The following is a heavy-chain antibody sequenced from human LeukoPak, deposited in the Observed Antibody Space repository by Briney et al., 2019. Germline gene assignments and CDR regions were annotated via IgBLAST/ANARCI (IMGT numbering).Heavy chain of an antibody. CDR1: GDRVSSNSAA. D-gene: IGHD1-26*01. CDR3: ARGSDVFDALGFDF. V-gene: IGHV6-1*01. J-gene: IGHJ4*02. Sequence: SHTLSLTCSISGDRVSSNSAAWNWIRQSPSRGLEWLGRTCYKAMWYKHYAVSMKSRTTINPDTSKNQFSLQLNSVTPEDTDVYYCARGSDVFDALGFDFWGQGTLVTVSS. CDR2: TCYKAMWYK.